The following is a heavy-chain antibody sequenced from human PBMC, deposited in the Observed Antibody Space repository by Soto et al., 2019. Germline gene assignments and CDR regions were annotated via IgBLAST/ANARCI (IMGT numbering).Heavy chain of an antibody. CDR2: ISHDGSNT. CDR3: AKDAGSTEYFFAS. CDR1: GFTIRTYA. V-gene: IGHV3-30*18. Sequence: QVQVVESGGGVVQPGRSLRLSCAASGFTIRTYAMHWVRQAPGKGLEWVAVISHDGSNTDYGDSVKGRFTISRDNSKSTLSLQMNSLRPEDTGVYYCAKDAGSTEYFFASWGQGTLVSVSS. J-gene: IGHJ4*02.